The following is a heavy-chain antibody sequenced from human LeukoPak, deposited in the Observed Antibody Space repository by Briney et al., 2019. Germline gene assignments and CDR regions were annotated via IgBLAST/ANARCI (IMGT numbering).Heavy chain of an antibody. J-gene: IGHJ4*02. Sequence: GGSLRLSCSASVFTFSSYAMHWVRQAPGKGLEYVSAISSNGGSTYYADSVKGRFTISRDNSKNTLYLQMSSLRAEDTAVYYCVKDPAVAGTRYFDYWGQGTLVTVSS. CDR2: ISSNGGST. CDR1: VFTFSSYA. D-gene: IGHD6-19*01. CDR3: VKDPAVAGTRYFDY. V-gene: IGHV3-64D*09.